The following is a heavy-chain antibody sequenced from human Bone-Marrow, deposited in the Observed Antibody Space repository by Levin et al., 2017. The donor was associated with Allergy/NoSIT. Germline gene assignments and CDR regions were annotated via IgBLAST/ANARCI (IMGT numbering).Heavy chain of an antibody. CDR1: GFIFDDYA. Sequence: HPGGSLRLSCAASGFIFDDYAMHWVRQRPGKGLEWVSGLTWNSGSLGYAVSVRGRFTISRDNAKNSLFLQMNSLRPEDTALYYCAKDVRGGYFGSGAFDVWGQGTTVTVSS. J-gene: IGHJ3*01. V-gene: IGHV3-9*01. CDR3: AKDVRGGYFGSGAFDV. D-gene: IGHD3-22*01. CDR2: LTWNSGSL.